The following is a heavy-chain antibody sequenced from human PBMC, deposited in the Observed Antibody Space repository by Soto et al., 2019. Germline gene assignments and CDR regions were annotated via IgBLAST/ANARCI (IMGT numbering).Heavy chain of an antibody. V-gene: IGHV3-11*01. Sequence: QVQLVESGGGLVKPGGSLRLSCAASGFTFSDYYMSWIRQAPGKGLEWVSYISSSGSTIYYADSVKGRFTISRDNAKKSLYLQMNRLIAEDTAVYYCAGPSFGGSSFDYWGQGTLVTVSS. J-gene: IGHJ4*02. CDR2: ISSSGSTI. CDR3: AGPSFGGSSFDY. D-gene: IGHD3-16*01. CDR1: GFTFSDYY.